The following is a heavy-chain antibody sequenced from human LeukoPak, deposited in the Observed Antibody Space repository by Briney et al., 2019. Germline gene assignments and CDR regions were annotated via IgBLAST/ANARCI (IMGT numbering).Heavy chain of an antibody. CDR3: ARQIIRGQYLVHFDY. J-gene: IGHJ4*02. CDR1: GASITSSHW. D-gene: IGHD6-13*01. V-gene: IGHV4-4*02. Sequence: SETLSLTCAVSGASITSSHWWSWARQPPGKGLEWIGEIHDSGTTNYKPSLKSRVTMSLDKSNNQISLKLTSVTAADTAVYYCARQIIRGQYLVHFDYWSQGILVTVSS. CDR2: IHDSGTT.